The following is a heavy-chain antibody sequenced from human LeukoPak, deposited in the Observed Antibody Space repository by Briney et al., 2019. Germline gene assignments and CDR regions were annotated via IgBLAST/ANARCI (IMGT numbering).Heavy chain of an antibody. CDR1: GFTFSDFW. CDR2: ISGSGTTV. Sequence: PGGSLRLSCAASGFTFSDFWMHWVRQAPGKGLEWVSYISGSGTTVYYADSVKGRFTISRDDAKNSLYLQMNSLRAEDTAVYYCARAPRVNRWDYYYYMDVWGKGTTVTVSS. D-gene: IGHD1-14*01. J-gene: IGHJ6*03. V-gene: IGHV3-11*04. CDR3: ARAPRVNRWDYYYYMDV.